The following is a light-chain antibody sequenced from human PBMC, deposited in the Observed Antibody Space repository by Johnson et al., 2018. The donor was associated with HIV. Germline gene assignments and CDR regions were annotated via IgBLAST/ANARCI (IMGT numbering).Light chain of an antibody. CDR1: SSDMGKYA. Sequence: QAVLTQPPSVSAAPGQKVTISCSGSSSDMGKYAISWYQRLPGTAPKLLIYENNKRPSGIPDRFSGFKSGTSATLGIPGLQTGDEADYYCGTWDSRLSVYVFGTGTKVTGL. CDR3: GTWDSRLSVYV. V-gene: IGLV1-51*02. J-gene: IGLJ1*01. CDR2: ENN.